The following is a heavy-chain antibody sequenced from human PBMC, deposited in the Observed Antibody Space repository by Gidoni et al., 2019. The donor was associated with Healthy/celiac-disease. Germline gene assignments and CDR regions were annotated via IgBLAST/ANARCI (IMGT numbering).Heavy chain of an antibody. V-gene: IGHV1-46*01. CDR1: GYTFTSYY. CDR3: ARDGQRSGSYTYYGMDV. CDR2: INPSGGST. D-gene: IGHD3-10*01. Sequence: QVQLVQSGAEVKKPGASVKVSCKASGYTFTSYYMHWVRQAPGQGLEWMGIINPSGGSTSYAQKFQGRVTMTRDTSTSTVYMELSSLRSEDTAVYYCARDGQRSGSYTYYGMDVWGQGTTVTVSS. J-gene: IGHJ6*02.